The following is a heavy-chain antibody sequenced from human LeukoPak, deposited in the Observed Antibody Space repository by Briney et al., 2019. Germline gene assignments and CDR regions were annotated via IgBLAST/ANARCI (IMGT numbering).Heavy chain of an antibody. CDR2: IKQDGSEK. V-gene: IGHV3-7*03. D-gene: IGHD3-10*01. CDR3: AREEGSGGYYHGMDV. Sequence: GGSLRLSCAASGFTFSSYWMSWVRQAPGKWLEWVANIKQDGSEKYYVDSVKGRFTISRDNAKNSLYLQMNSLRAEDTAVYYCAREEGSGGYYHGMDVWGKGTTVTVSS. J-gene: IGHJ6*04. CDR1: GFTFSSYW.